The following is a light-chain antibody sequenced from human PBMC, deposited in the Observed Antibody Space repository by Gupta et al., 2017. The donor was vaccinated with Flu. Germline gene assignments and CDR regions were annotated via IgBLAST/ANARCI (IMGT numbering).Light chain of an antibody. CDR3: QQYISPPFT. V-gene: IGKV4-1*01. CDR2: WAS. CDR1: QSVLYSSENQNY. Sequence: DIVMTQSPDSLAVSLGERATINCKSSQSVLYSSENQNYLAWYQHKPGQPPKVLIYWASTRESGVPDRFSGSGSGTDFTLTISSLQAEDVAVYYCQQYISPPFTFGQGTKLEIK. J-gene: IGKJ2*01.